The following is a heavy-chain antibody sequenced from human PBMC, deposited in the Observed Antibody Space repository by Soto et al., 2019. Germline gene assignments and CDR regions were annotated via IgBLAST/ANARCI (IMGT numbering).Heavy chain of an antibody. CDR1: GGTFSSYA. J-gene: IGHJ6*02. D-gene: IGHD2-21*02. CDR3: ARADCGGDCYLYYYYYGMDV. V-gene: IGHV1-69*13. CDR2: IIPIFGTA. Sequence: SVKGSCKASGGTFSSYAISWVRQAPGQGLEWMGGIIPIFGTANYAQKFQGRVTITADESTSTAYMELSSLRSEDTAVYYCARADCGGDCYLYYYYYGMDVWGQGTTVTVSS.